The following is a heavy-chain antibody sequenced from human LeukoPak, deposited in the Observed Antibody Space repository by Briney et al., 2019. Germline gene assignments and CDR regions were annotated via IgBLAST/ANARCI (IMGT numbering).Heavy chain of an antibody. CDR2: ISYDGSNK. V-gene: IGHV3-30-3*01. CDR3: ARSGVGYSSSSGRVRAFDI. Sequence: PGGSLRLSCAASGFTFSSYAMHWVRQAPGKGLEWVAVISYDGSNKYYADSVKGRFTISRDNSKNTLYLQMNSLRAEDTAVYYCARSGVGYSSSSGRVRAFDIWGQGTMVTVSS. J-gene: IGHJ3*02. D-gene: IGHD6-6*01. CDR1: GFTFSSYA.